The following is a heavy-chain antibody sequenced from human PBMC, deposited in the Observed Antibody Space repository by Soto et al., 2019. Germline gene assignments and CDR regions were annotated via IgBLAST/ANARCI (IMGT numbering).Heavy chain of an antibody. V-gene: IGHV4-39*01. CDR1: GDSIISGGYS. CDR2: IYYSGNN. CDR3: ARQGQPLLVKNWFDP. D-gene: IGHD2-2*01. Sequence: SEALSLTCTVSGDSIISGGYSWGWIRHPAGKGLEWIGSIYYSGNNYQNPSLKRRLPMSVDTSRNQFSLRLTSVTAADTAVYYCARQGQPLLVKNWFDPWGQGTPVTVS. J-gene: IGHJ5*02.